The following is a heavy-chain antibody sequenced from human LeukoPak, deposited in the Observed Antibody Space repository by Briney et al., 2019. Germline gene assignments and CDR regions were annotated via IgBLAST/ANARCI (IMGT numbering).Heavy chain of an antibody. CDR2: INPNSGGT. CDR1: GYTFTGYF. J-gene: IGHJ6*02. Sequence: ASVKVPCKASGYTFTGYFIHWVRQAPGQGLEWMGWINPNSGGTKYAQKFKDRVTMTRDTSLNTAYMELIRLRSDDTAVYYCARDRLGCFTTSCHVGVYYYYGMDVWGQGTTVTVSS. D-gene: IGHD2-2*01. V-gene: IGHV1-2*02. CDR3: ARDRLGCFTTSCHVGVYYYYGMDV.